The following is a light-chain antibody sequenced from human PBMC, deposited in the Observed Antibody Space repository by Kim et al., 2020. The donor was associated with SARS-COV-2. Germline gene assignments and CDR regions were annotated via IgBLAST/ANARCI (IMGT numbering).Light chain of an antibody. V-gene: IGLV6-57*01. CDR2: ENN. CDR3: QSFDSNIQV. J-gene: IGLJ3*02. Sequence: GITLTISCTRSSGSIASTNVQWYQQRPGTSPTAVIFENNQRPSGVPDRFSGSIDGSSNSASLTISGLKTEDEADYYCQSFDSNIQVFGGGTKLTVL. CDR1: SGSIASTN.